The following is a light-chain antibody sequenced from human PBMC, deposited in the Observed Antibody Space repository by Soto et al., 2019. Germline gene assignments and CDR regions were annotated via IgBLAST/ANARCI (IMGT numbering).Light chain of an antibody. Sequence: EMVMTQSPATLSVSPGERATLSCRASQSVSSNLAWYQQKPGQAPRLLIYGASTRATGIPARFSGSGSGTEFTLTTSSLQSEDCAVYYCQQYNNWPPWTYGQGTKVDIK. CDR3: QQYNNWPPWT. J-gene: IGKJ1*01. CDR1: QSVSSN. V-gene: IGKV3-15*01. CDR2: GAS.